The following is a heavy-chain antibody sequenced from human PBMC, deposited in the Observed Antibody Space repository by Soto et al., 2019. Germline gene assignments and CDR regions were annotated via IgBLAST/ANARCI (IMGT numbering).Heavy chain of an antibody. J-gene: IGHJ4*02. D-gene: IGHD2-2*01. V-gene: IGHV1-18*01. CDR1: GYTFTTFG. CDR2: ISTYNGDT. Sequence: QVHLVQSGAEVEKPGASVKVSCKASGYTFTTFGISWVRQAPGQGLEWMGWISTYNGDTKHAQKCQGRVTMTTDTSTSTVYMELKNLRSDDTAVYYCARDYCIRSSCYGPDYWGQGTLVTVSS. CDR3: ARDYCIRSSCYGPDY.